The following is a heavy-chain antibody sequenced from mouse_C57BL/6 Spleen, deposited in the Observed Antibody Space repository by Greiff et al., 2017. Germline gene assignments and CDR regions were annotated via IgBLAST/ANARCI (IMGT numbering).Heavy chain of an antibody. Sequence: QVQLQQPGAELVRPGPSVKLSCKASGYTFTSYWMHWVKQRPGQGLEWIGVIDPSDSYTNYNQKFKGKATLTVDTSSSTAYMQLSSLTSEDSAVYYCARREGYWYFDVWGTGTTVTVSS. V-gene: IGHV1-59*01. CDR1: GYTFTSYW. CDR2: IDPSDSYT. CDR3: ARREGYWYFDV. J-gene: IGHJ1*03.